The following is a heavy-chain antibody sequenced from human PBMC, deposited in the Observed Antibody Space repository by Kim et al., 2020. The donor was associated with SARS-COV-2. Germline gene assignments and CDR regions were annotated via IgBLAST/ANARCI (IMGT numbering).Heavy chain of an antibody. CDR1: NGSFSYYY. J-gene: IGHJ5*02. CDR3: AKTMPTYFNVLTGSPTTYWFDP. D-gene: IGHD3-9*01. V-gene: IGHV4-34*01. Sequence: SETLSLTCSVYNGSFSYYYWSWIRQAPGKTLEWIAAINHAGSTKYNPSLKSRDTISIDTSKNLFSLKLSSMTAADTAVYYCAKTMPTYFNVLTGSPTTYWFDPWGQGTQVTVSS. CDR2: INHAGST.